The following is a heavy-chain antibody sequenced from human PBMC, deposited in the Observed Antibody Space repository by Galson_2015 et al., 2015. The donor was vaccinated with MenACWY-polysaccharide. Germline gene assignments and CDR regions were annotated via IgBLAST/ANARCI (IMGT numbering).Heavy chain of an antibody. J-gene: IGHJ4*02. CDR2: IKRDGSEK. CDR1: GFTFSSFW. D-gene: IGHD3-10*01. V-gene: IGHV3-7*01. CDR3: ARERSVRGVFFDH. Sequence: SLRLSCAASGFTFSSFWMSWVRQAPGKELEWVASIKRDGSEKYLVDSVKGRFTISRDNAENSLFLQMNSLRAEDTAVYYCARERSVRGVFFDHWGQGTLVTVSS.